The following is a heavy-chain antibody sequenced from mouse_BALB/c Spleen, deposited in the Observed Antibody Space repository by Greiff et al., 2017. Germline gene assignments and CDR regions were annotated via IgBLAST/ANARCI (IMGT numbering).Heavy chain of an antibody. CDR3: ARNLLLSYAMDY. J-gene: IGHJ4*01. V-gene: IGHV2-4-1*01. Sequence: VQVVESGPGLVQPSQSLSITCTVSGFSLTSYGVHWVRQSPGKGLEWLGVIWSGGSTDYNAAFISRLSISKDNSKSQVFFKMNSLQADDTAIYYCARNLLLSYAMDYWGQGTSVTVSS. CDR1: GFSLTSYG. CDR2: IWSGGST.